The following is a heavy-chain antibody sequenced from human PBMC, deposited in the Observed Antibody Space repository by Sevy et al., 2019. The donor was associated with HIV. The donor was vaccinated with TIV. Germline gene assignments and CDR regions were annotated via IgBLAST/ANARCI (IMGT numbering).Heavy chain of an antibody. CDR2: IYYSGTP. D-gene: IGHD3-16*01. CDR1: GGSISSSSYF. Sequence: SETLSLTCSVSGGSISSSSYFWGWIRQPPGKGLEWIATIYYSGTPYYNPSLKSRVTMSVDTSKNQFSLRLDYVTAADTAVYYCARHGAWRFYFDYWGQGTLVTVSS. V-gene: IGHV4-39*01. J-gene: IGHJ4*02. CDR3: ARHGAWRFYFDY.